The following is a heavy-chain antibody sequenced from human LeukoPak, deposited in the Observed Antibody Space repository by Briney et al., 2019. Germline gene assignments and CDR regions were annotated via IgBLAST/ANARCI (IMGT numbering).Heavy chain of an antibody. V-gene: IGHV3-7*01. Sequence: PGGSLRLPCEASGFNLNTKWMTWVRQAPGKGLEWVANINQDGSEKYYADSVKGRFTISRDNAENSLYLEMTGLMVEDTAVYYCADPPSDYWGQGALVAVSS. J-gene: IGHJ4*02. CDR3: ADPPSDY. CDR2: INQDGSEK. CDR1: GFNLNTKW.